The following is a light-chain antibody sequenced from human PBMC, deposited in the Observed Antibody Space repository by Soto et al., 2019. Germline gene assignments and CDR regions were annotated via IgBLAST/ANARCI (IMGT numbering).Light chain of an antibody. J-gene: IGKJ2*01. V-gene: IGKV1-6*01. CDR2: AAS. CDR3: LQDYNYPRT. Sequence: AIQMTQSPSSLSASVGDRVTITCRASEDISNDLGWYQQKPGKAPKLLIYAASTSQSGVPSRFSGSGSGTDFTLTISSLQPEDFATYYCLQDYNYPRTFGQGTKVELK. CDR1: EDISND.